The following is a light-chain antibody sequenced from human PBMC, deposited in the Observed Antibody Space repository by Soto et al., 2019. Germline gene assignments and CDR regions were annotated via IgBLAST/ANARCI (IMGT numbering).Light chain of an antibody. J-gene: IGKJ2*01. CDR3: QLFGSSPLYT. CDR2: GTS. CDR1: QSVSSTY. V-gene: IGKV3-20*01. Sequence: EIVLTQSPGTLSLSPGERATLSCRASQSVSSTYLAWYQQTPGQAPRLLIYGTSSRATGIPDRFSGSGSGTDFTLTIIRLEPEDFAVYYCQLFGSSPLYTFGQGTKVEIK.